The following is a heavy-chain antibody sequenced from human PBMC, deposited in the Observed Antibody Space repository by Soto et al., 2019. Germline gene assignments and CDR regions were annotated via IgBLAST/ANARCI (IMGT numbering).Heavy chain of an antibody. J-gene: IGHJ5*02. Sequence: QVQLVESGGGVVQPGRSLRLSCAASGFTFSSYGMHWVRQAPGKGLEWVAVIWYDGSNKYYADSVKGRFTISRDNSKNTLYLQMNSLRAYDTAVYYCARDGYVGNSFAGSWFAPLGQGTLVTVSS. CDR1: GFTFSSYG. CDR2: IWYDGSNK. V-gene: IGHV3-33*01. CDR3: ARDGYVGNSFAGSWFAP. D-gene: IGHD3-10*01.